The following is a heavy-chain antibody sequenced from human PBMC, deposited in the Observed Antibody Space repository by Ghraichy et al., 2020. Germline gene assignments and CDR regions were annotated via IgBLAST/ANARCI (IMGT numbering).Heavy chain of an antibody. CDR1: GGSISSYY. D-gene: IGHD6-13*01. CDR2: IYYSGST. V-gene: IGHV4-59*01. Sequence: TLSLTCTVSGGSISSYYWSWIRQPPGKGLEWIGYIYYSGSTNYNPSLKSRVTISVDTSKNQFSLKLSSVTAADTAVYYCARDRIAAAGTVGYWGQGTLVTVSS. CDR3: ARDRIAAAGTVGY. J-gene: IGHJ4*02.